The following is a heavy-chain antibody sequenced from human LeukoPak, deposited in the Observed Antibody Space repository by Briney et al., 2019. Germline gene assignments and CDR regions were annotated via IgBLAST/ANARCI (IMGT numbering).Heavy chain of an antibody. Sequence: GGSLRLSCAVSGFTFRDYYMTWIRQAPGKGLEWVSYISSSDNTKSYADSVKGRFTISRDNAKNSLYLLMNSLRAEDTAVYYCARVGDAYNFALDSWGQGTLVTVSS. CDR3: ARVGDAYNFALDS. CDR1: GFTFRDYY. J-gene: IGHJ4*02. CDR2: ISSSDNTK. D-gene: IGHD5-24*01. V-gene: IGHV3-11*04.